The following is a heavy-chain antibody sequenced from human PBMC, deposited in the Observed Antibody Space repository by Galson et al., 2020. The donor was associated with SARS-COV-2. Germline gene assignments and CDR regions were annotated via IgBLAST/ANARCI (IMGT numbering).Heavy chain of an antibody. CDR1: GGSISSGHNY. Sequence: ASETLSLTCTLSGGSISSGHNYWSWIRQPPGKGLEWIGYIFYSGSTFYNPSLKSRVIMSVDTSKNQFSLKLSSVTAADTAVYYCAREKLYDILTNTNAFDIWGQGTKVTVSS. CDR2: IFYSGST. V-gene: IGHV4-30-4*01. D-gene: IGHD3-9*01. J-gene: IGHJ3*02. CDR3: AREKLYDILTNTNAFDI.